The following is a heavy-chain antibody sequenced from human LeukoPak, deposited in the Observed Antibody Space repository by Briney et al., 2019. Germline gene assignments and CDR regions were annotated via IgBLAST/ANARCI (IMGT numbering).Heavy chain of an antibody. J-gene: IGHJ4*02. Sequence: GGSLRLSCAASGFTFISYCMHWVRHAPGKGLVWVSRINSDGSTTSYAASVKGRFTIYRDTAKNTLYLQMNSLRAEDTAVYYCARGHHYYDSSVYYYWGQGTLVTVSS. V-gene: IGHV3-74*01. D-gene: IGHD3-22*01. CDR3: ARGHHYYDSSVYYY. CDR1: GFTFISYC. CDR2: INSDGSTT.